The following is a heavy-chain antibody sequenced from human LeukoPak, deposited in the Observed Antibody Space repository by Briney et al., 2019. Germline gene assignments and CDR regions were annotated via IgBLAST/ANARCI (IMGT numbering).Heavy chain of an antibody. CDR3: ARNYGSGNYYYYGMDV. D-gene: IGHD3-10*01. CDR2: ISWNSGSI. Sequence: GGSLRLSCAASGFTFDDYAMHWVRQAPGKGLEWVSGISWNSGSIGYADSVKGRFTISRDNAKNSLYLQMNSLRAEDTAVYYCARNYGSGNYYYYGMDVWGQGTTVIVSS. V-gene: IGHV3-9*01. CDR1: GFTFDDYA. J-gene: IGHJ6*02.